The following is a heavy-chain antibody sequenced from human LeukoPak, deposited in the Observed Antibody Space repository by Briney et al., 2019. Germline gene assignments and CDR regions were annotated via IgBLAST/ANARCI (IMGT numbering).Heavy chain of an antibody. D-gene: IGHD3-22*01. CDR2: ISSSSSYI. J-gene: IGHJ4*02. CDR1: GFTFSSYS. Sequence: GGSLRLSCAASGFTFSSYSMNWVRQAPGKGLEWVSSISSSSSYIYYADSVKGRFTISRDNAKNSLYLQMNSLRAEDTAVYYCARVRYYYDSSGYRDVDYWGQGTLVTVSS. CDR3: ARVRYYYDSSGYRDVDY. V-gene: IGHV3-21*01.